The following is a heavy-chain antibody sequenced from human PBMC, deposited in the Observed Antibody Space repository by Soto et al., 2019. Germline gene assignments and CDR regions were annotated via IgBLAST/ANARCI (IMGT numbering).Heavy chain of an antibody. D-gene: IGHD3-16*02. CDR3: AHLTITYGGVIGLDAFDT. V-gene: IGHV2-5*02. CDR2: IYWDNDK. CDR1: GFSLIPVGVG. J-gene: IGHJ3*02. Sequence: QITLKESAPPLVHPSETLTLTCTFSGFSLIPVGVGVGWIRQPPGKALEWVAVIYWDNDKRYNPSLNSRLSITKDTSRNQVVLTMTNMDPVDTGTYFCAHLTITYGGVIGLDAFDTWGQGTLVTVSS.